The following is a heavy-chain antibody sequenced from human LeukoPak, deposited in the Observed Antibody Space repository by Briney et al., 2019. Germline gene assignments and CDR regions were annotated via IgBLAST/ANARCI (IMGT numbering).Heavy chain of an antibody. CDR1: SGSICSYY. Sequence: SETLSLTCTVSSGSICSYYWSWIRQPPGKGLEWIGNIYYSGSTNYNPSLKSRVTITVDTSKNQFSLKLSSVTAADAAVYYCARGLDAFDIWGQGTMVTLSS. CDR2: IYYSGST. J-gene: IGHJ3*02. CDR3: ARGLDAFDI. V-gene: IGHV4-59*01.